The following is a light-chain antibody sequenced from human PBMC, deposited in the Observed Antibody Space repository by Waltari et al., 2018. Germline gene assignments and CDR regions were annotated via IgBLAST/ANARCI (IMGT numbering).Light chain of an antibody. V-gene: IGLV2-23*02. Sequence: QSALTQPASVSGSPGQSITISCTGTSNNVGCYDLVAWYQFRPGEVPKLLIYEVIKRPSGVSDRVSGSKSDNTASLTISRLQAEDEAAYYCCSYAGSAPRLVFGGGTNLTVL. CDR1: SNNVGCYDL. CDR3: CSYAGSAPRLV. CDR2: EVI. J-gene: IGLJ3*02.